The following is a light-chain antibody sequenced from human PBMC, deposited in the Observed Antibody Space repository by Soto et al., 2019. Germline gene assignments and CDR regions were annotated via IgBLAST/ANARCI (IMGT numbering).Light chain of an antibody. Sequence: EIVLTQSPGTLSLSPGERATLSCRASQSVSSSYLAWYQQKPGQAPRLLIYGAYTRATGIHDRFSGSGSGTDFTLTIRRLEPEDFAVYYCKQYGSSSWTFGQGTKVDIK. J-gene: IGKJ1*01. CDR3: KQYGSSSWT. CDR2: GAY. V-gene: IGKV3-20*01. CDR1: QSVSSSY.